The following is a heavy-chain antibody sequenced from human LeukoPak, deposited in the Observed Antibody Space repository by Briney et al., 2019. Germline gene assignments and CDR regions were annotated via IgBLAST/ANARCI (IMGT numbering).Heavy chain of an antibody. CDR3: AYGSGSYYYYYYYGMDV. CDR2: INPNSGGT. CDR1: GYTFTGYY. J-gene: IGHJ6*02. D-gene: IGHD3-10*01. Sequence: ASVKVSCKASGYTFTGYYMHWVRQAPGQGLEWMGRINPNSGGTNYAQKFQGRVTMTRDTSISTAYMELSRLRSDDTAVYYCAYGSGSYYYYYYYGMDVWGQGTTVTVSS. V-gene: IGHV1-2*06.